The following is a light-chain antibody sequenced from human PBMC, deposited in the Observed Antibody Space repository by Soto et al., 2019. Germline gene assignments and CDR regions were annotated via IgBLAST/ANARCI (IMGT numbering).Light chain of an antibody. CDR1: QSFRGL. CDR2: DAY. CDR3: QQRHMWPIT. J-gene: IGKJ5*01. V-gene: IGKV3-11*01. Sequence: EGGFTQSPNTLSLSPGERATLSFRASQSFRGLLAWYQQKPGQSPRLLIYDAYNRATGIPPRFSGSGSGTDFTLTISSLEPEDSAVYYCQQRHMWPITFGQGTRLE.